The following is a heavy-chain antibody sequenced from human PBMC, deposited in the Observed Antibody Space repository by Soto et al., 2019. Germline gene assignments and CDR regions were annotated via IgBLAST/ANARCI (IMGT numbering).Heavy chain of an antibody. CDR2: IYYSGST. Sequence: SETLSLTCTVSGGSISSGGYYWSWIRQHPGKGLEWIGYIYYSGSTYYNPSLKSRVTISVDTSKNQFSLKLSSVTAADTAVYCCARDLVCTNGVCLDYWGQGTLVTVSS. D-gene: IGHD2-8*01. J-gene: IGHJ4*02. V-gene: IGHV4-31*03. CDR3: ARDLVCTNGVCLDY. CDR1: GGSISSGGYY.